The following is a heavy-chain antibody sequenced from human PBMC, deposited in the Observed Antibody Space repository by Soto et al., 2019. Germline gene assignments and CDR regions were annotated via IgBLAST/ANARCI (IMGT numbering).Heavy chain of an antibody. Sequence: EVQLVESGGGLVQPGGSLRLSCAASGFTFSSYSMNWVRQAPGKGLEWVSYISSSSNTIYYADSVKGRFTISRDNAKNSLYLQMNSLRAEDTAVYRRARENPTRGGGAFDIWGQGTMVTVSS. V-gene: IGHV3-48*01. CDR3: ARENPTRGGGAFDI. J-gene: IGHJ3*02. D-gene: IGHD3-16*01. CDR1: GFTFSSYS. CDR2: ISSSSNTI.